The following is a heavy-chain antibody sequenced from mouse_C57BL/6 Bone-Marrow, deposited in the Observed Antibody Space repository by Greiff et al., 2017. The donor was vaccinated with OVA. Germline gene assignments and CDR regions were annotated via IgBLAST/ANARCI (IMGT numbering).Heavy chain of an antibody. CDR3: ASGDVGFAY. CDR1: GYTFTDYY. Sequence: EVQLQQSGPELVKPGASVKISCKASGYTFTDYYMNWVKQSHGKSLEWIGDINPNNGGTSYNQKFKGKATLTVDKSSSTAYMELRSLTSEDSAVYYCASGDVGFAYWGQGTLVTVSA. D-gene: IGHD3-3*01. CDR2: INPNNGGT. J-gene: IGHJ3*01. V-gene: IGHV1-26*01.